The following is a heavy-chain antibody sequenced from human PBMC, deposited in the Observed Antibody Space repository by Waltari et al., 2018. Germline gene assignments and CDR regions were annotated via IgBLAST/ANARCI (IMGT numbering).Heavy chain of an antibody. V-gene: IGHV4-34*01. CDR2: IDHSGST. J-gene: IGHJ5*02. Sequence: QVQLQQWGAGLLKPSETLSLTCAVYGGGSFSGSYLSWIRQTPGKGLEWIGEIDHSGSTNYNPSLKNRLTISLDTSKTQFSLKMRSVTAADTAVYYCARADRGRSGKYASPAWGPWGQGTLVTVSS. D-gene: IGHD1-26*01. CDR3: ARADRGRSGKYASPAWGP. CDR1: GGGSFSGSY.